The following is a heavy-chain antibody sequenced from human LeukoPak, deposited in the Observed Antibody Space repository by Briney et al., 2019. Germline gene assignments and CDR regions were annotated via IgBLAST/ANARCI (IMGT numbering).Heavy chain of an antibody. D-gene: IGHD3-10*01. J-gene: IGHJ4*02. CDR2: IHHSGDT. CDR1: GESMIGHY. V-gene: IGHV4-34*01. CDR3: VRATANGSGRAYDH. Sequence: SETLSLTCAVYGESMIGHYWTWIRQPPGKRLEWIGEIHHSGDTNSNPSLKNRVTMSIDMSKNQYSLKVKSVTAADTAVYYCVRATANGSGRAYDHWAQGNLVPVSS.